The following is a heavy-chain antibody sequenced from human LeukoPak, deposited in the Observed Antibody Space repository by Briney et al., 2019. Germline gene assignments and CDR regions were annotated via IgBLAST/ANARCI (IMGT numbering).Heavy chain of an antibody. CDR2: ISGNGGAT. V-gene: IGHV3-23*01. CDR3: AKATTAIVVDNFFDY. J-gene: IGHJ4*02. Sequence: GGSLRLSCAASGFTFTSYAMSWVRQAPGKGLEWVSAISGNGGATYYADSVNGRFTISRDNSKNTLHLQTNSLRAEDTALYYCAKATTAIVVDNFFDYWGQGTLVSVSS. CDR1: GFTFTSYA. D-gene: IGHD3-22*01.